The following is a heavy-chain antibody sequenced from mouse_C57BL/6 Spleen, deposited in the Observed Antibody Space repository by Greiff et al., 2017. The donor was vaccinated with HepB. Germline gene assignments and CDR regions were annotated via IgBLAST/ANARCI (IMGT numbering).Heavy chain of an antibody. D-gene: IGHD1-1*01. CDR3: ARIRYGSSYSAWFAY. Sequence: VQLKQSGPGLVQPSQSLSITCTVSGFSLTSYGVHWVRQSPGKGLEWLGVIWSGGSTDYNAAFISRLSISKDNSKSQVFFKMNSLQADDTAIYYCARIRYGSSYSAWFAYWGQGTLVTVSA. J-gene: IGHJ3*01. CDR1: GFSLTSYG. V-gene: IGHV2-2*01. CDR2: IWSGGST.